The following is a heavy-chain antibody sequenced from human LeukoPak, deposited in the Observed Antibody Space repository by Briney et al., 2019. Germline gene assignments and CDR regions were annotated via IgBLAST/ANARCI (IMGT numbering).Heavy chain of an antibody. CDR2: ISYDGSNK. CDR3: AKVFREVGYFDWSFDY. V-gene: IGHV3-30*18. Sequence: PGRSLRLSCAASGFTFSSYGMHWVRQAPGKGLEWVAVISYDGSNKYYADSVKGRFTISRDNSKNTLYLQMNSLRAEDTAVYYCAKVFREVGYFDWSFDYWGQGTLVTVSS. CDR1: GFTFSSYG. J-gene: IGHJ4*02. D-gene: IGHD3-9*01.